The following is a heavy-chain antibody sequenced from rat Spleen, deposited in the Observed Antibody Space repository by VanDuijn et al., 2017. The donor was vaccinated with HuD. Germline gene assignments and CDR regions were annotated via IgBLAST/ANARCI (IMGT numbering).Heavy chain of an antibody. Sequence: QVQLKESGPGLVQPSQTLSLTCTVSGFSLTSYSVHWVRQPPGEGLEWMGRMKYNGDTSYNSALKSRLSISRDTSKSQVFLKMNSLQTEDTAIYFCTRADVAGLSTDGIWGQGIMVTVSS. V-gene: IGHV2-63*01. CDR2: MKYNGDT. CDR1: GFSLTSYS. CDR3: TRADVAGLSTDGI. D-gene: IGHD1-2*01. J-gene: IGHJ2*01.